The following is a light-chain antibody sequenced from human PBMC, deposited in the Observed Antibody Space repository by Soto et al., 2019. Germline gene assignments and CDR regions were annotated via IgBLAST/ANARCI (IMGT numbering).Light chain of an antibody. CDR3: NSQRISVIRV. Sequence: TQPATVSGSPGQSITISCTGTSSDVGGYKHVSWYQHHPGKAPKLMIYEVSNRPSGVSNRFSGSKSGYTASLTISGLQVEDEADYYCNSQRISVIRVFGTGIRVT. J-gene: IGLJ1*01. CDR2: EVS. CDR1: SSDVGGYKH. V-gene: IGLV2-14*01.